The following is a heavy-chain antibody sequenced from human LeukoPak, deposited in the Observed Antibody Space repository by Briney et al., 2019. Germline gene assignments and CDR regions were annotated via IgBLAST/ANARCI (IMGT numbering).Heavy chain of an antibody. CDR2: IYYSGST. Sequence: WVRQAPGQGLEWIGSIYYSGSTYYNPSLKSRVTISVDTSKNQFSLKLSSVTAADTAVYYCARRDYVWGSYRSPFDYWGQGTLVTVSS. D-gene: IGHD3-16*02. J-gene: IGHJ4*02. CDR3: ARRDYVWGSYRSPFDY. V-gene: IGHV4-39*01.